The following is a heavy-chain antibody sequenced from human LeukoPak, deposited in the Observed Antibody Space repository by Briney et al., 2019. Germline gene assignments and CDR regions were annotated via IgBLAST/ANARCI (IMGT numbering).Heavy chain of an antibody. J-gene: IGHJ4*02. CDR2: IYYSGST. D-gene: IGHD3-22*01. CDR1: GGSISSSSYY. Sequence: SETLSLTCTVSGGSISSSSYYWGWIRQPPGKGLEWIGSIYYSGSTYYNPSLKSRVTISVDTSKNQFSLKLSPVTAADTAVYYCARLQAITMIVVVIQYFDYWGQGTLVTVSS. V-gene: IGHV4-39*01. CDR3: ARLQAITMIVVVIQYFDY.